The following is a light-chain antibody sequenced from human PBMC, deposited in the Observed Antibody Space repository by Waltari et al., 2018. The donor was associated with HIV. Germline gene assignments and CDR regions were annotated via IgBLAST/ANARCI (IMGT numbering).Light chain of an antibody. J-gene: IGLJ3*02. CDR2: DND. CDR1: SSNIGNNY. V-gene: IGLV1-51*01. CDR3: GTWDSSLSALL. Sequence: QSVLTQPPSVSAAPGQKVTISCSGSSSNIGNNYVSWYQQFPGTAPKLLIYDNDKRPSGIPDRCSGSKSGTSATLGIAGLQTGDEADYYCGTWDSSLSALLFGGGTKVTVL.